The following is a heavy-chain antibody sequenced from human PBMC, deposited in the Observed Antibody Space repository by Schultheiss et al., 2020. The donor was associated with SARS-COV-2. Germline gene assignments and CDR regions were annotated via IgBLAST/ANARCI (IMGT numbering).Heavy chain of an antibody. Sequence: GESLKISCAASGFTFSTYAMSWVRQAPGKGLEWVSCISGSGSNTYHADSVKGRFTVSKDNSKNTLYLQMNSLRAEDTAVYHCARDTGGYSYGTYYFDYWGQGTLVTVSS. D-gene: IGHD5-18*01. CDR2: ISGSGSNT. J-gene: IGHJ4*02. CDR1: GFTFSTYA. V-gene: IGHV3-23*01. CDR3: ARDTGGYSYGTYYFDY.